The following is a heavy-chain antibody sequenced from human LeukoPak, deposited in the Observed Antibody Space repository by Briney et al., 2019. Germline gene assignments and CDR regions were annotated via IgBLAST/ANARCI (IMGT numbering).Heavy chain of an antibody. D-gene: IGHD6-19*01. CDR3: ARDGDSSGWSVDY. CDR2: ISPNSGGT. Sequence: ASVKVSCKTSRYSFTGYYMHWVRQAPGHGLEWMGWISPNSGGTNYAHSFQGRVTMTRDTSISTAYMELSRLRSDDTAVYYCARDGDSSGWSVDYWGQGTLVTVSS. V-gene: IGHV1-2*02. CDR1: RYSFTGYY. J-gene: IGHJ4*02.